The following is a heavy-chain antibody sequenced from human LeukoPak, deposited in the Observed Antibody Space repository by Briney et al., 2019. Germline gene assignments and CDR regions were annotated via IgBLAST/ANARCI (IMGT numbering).Heavy chain of an antibody. CDR1: GYTFTGYY. Sequence: ASVKVSCKASGYTFTGYYMHWVRQAPGQGLEWMGWINPNSGGTNYAQKFQGRVTMTRDTSISTAYMELSRLRSDDTAVYYCAGALSYMQQLAEYFQHWGQGTLVTVSS. D-gene: IGHD6-13*01. V-gene: IGHV1-2*02. CDR3: AGALSYMQQLAEYFQH. CDR2: INPNSGGT. J-gene: IGHJ1*01.